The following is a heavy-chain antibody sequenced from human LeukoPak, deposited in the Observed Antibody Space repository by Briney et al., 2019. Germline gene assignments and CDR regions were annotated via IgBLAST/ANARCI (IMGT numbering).Heavy chain of an antibody. CDR1: GFTFSSYG. D-gene: IGHD4-17*01. J-gene: IGHJ4*02. CDR2: IRYDGSNK. Sequence: GGSLRLSCAASGFTFSSYGMHWVRQAPGKGLEWVAFIRYDGSNKYYADSVKGRFTISRDNSKNTLYLQMNSLRAEDTAVYYCARPRIYGDYPPGLFYYWGQGTLVTVSS. CDR3: ARPRIYGDYPPGLFYY. V-gene: IGHV3-30*02.